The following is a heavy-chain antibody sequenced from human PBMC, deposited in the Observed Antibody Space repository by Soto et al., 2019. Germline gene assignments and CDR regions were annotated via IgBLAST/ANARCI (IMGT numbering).Heavy chain of an antibody. CDR2: ISSSSSSI. CDR1: GFSFSGYS. V-gene: IGHV3-21*01. Sequence: SLRLSCAASGFSFSGYSMNWVRQAPGKGLEWVSSISSSSSSIYYADSVKGRFTISRDNAKNSLYLQMNSLRAEDTAVYYCARYSSSWSLGGWGQGTLVTGSS. J-gene: IGHJ4*02. D-gene: IGHD6-13*01. CDR3: ARYSSSWSLGG.